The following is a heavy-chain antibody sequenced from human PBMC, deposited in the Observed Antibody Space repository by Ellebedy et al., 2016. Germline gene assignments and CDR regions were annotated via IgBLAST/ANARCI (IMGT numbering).Heavy chain of an antibody. CDR2: ISGSGGTT. CDR1: GFNFNRYA. J-gene: IGHJ6*02. CDR3: ARGGQHCIGDCPYGMDV. V-gene: IGHV3-23*01. Sequence: GESLKISXAASGFNFNRYATSWVRQAPGKGLEWVSAISGSGGTTYYADSVKGRFTVSRDNSKNTVYLQMNSVRPEDTGLYYCARGGQHCIGDCPYGMDVWGQGTAVTVSS. D-gene: IGHD2-21*02.